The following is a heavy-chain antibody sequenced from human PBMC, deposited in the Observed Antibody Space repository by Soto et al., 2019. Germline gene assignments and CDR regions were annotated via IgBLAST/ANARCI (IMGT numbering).Heavy chain of an antibody. CDR3: ARVGCSGGSCYVYY. J-gene: IGHJ4*02. CDR1: GSSISTYY. D-gene: IGHD2-15*01. Sequence: SETLSLTYTGYGSSISTYYWSRIRQPPGKGLEWIGYIYYSGSTNYNPSLKSRVTISVDTSKNQFSLKLSSVTAADTAVYYCARVGCSGGSCYVYYWGQGTLVTVS. CDR2: IYYSGST. V-gene: IGHV4-59*01.